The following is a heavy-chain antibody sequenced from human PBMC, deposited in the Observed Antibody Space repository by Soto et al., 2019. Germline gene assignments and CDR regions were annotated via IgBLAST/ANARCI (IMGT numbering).Heavy chain of an antibody. D-gene: IGHD2-15*01. Sequence: PGGSLRLSCTASGFTFGDYAMSWFRQAPGKGLEWVGFIRSKAYGGTTEYAASVKGRFTISRDDSKSIAYLQMNSLKTEDTAVYYCTRLDIVVVVAATDYGMDVWGQGTTVTVSS. CDR3: TRLDIVVVVAATDYGMDV. CDR2: IRSKAYGGTT. CDR1: GFTFGDYA. V-gene: IGHV3-49*03. J-gene: IGHJ6*02.